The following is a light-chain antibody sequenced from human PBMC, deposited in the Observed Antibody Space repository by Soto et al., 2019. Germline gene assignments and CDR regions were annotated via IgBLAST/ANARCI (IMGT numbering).Light chain of an antibody. CDR2: KAS. CDR3: QQYNSYSWT. J-gene: IGKJ1*01. Sequence: DIQMTQSPSTLSASVGDRVTITCRASQSISNWLAWYQQKPGKAPKFLIYKASILESGVPSRFSGSGSGTEFTLTISSLQPDDFATYYCQQYNSYSWTFGQGTKVEIK. V-gene: IGKV1-5*03. CDR1: QSISNW.